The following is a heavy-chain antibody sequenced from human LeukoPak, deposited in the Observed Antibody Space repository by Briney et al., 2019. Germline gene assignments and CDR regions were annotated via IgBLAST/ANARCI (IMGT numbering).Heavy chain of an antibody. V-gene: IGHV3-23*01. D-gene: IGHD4-17*01. CDR2: ITGSHGRT. Sequence: GGSLRLSCEASGFTFSSFAMTWVRQAPGKGLEWVSSITGSHGRTYNTDSVKGRFTISRDNSRNTLYLQMNSLRAEDTAVYYCTEDPNGDYVGAFDPWGQGTLVTVSS. J-gene: IGHJ5*02. CDR1: GFTFSSFA. CDR3: TEDPNGDYVGAFDP.